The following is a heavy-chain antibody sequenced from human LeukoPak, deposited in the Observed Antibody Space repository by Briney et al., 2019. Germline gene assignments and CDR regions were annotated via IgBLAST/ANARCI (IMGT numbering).Heavy chain of an antibody. CDR1: GYTFTGYY. Sequence: ASVKVSCKASGYTFTGYYMHWVRQAPGQGLEWMGWINPNSGGTNYAQKFQGRVTMTRDTSISTAYMELSRLRSDDTAVYYRARDSEYDILTGRVVPSGMDVWGQGTTVTVSS. V-gene: IGHV1-2*02. D-gene: IGHD3-9*01. CDR3: ARDSEYDILTGRVVPSGMDV. CDR2: INPNSGGT. J-gene: IGHJ6*02.